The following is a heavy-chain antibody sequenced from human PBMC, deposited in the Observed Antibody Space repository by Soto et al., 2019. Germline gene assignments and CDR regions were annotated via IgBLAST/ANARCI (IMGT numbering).Heavy chain of an antibody. CDR2: IYYSGTT. CDR3: ARRALPQCINGVCYKDGFWDY. Sequence: TLSLPCTVSFGSVSSGGYYWICIRQHPGTGLEWIGYIYYSGTTYFNPSLKSRASISLDTSKNEFSLKLTSVTAADTAVYYCARRALPQCINGVCYKDGFWDYWGQGALVTVS. CDR1: FGSVSSGGYY. J-gene: IGHJ4*02. D-gene: IGHD2-8*01. V-gene: IGHV4-31*03.